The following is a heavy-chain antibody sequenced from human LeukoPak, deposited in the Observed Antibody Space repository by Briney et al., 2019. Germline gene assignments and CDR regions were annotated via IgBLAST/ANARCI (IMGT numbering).Heavy chain of an antibody. CDR1: GFTFRNYW. J-gene: IGHJ4*02. V-gene: IGHV3-74*01. Sequence: QPGGSLIISCEASGFTFRNYWMHWGRQVPGKGLVWISRLHKDGSNPIYTDSVKGRFTISRDNAKNSLYLQMNSPRAEDTAVYYCRWSPRSNPYGDYPDYWGQGTLVTVSS. CDR2: LHKDGSNP. D-gene: IGHD4-17*01. CDR3: RWSPRSNPYGDYPDY.